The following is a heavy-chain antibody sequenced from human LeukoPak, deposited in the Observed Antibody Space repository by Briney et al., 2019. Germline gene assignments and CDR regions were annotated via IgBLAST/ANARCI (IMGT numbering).Heavy chain of an antibody. CDR1: GFTFSSYA. V-gene: IGHV3-30-3*01. CDR2: ISYDRSNK. J-gene: IGHJ6*02. CDR3: ARGWRMGDYYYGMDV. D-gene: IGHD2-8*01. Sequence: GGSLRLSCAASGFTFSSYAMHWVRQAPGKGLEWVAVISYDRSNKYYADSVKGRFTISRDNSKNTLYLQMNSLRAEDTAVYYCARGWRMGDYYYGMDVWGQGTTVTVSS.